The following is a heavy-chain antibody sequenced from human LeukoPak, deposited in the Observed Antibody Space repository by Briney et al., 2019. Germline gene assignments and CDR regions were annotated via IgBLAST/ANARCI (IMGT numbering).Heavy chain of an antibody. J-gene: IGHJ4*02. CDR3: AKATCGGACEDYYFDS. Sequence: GGSLRLSCAASGFTFSSYGRDGGRQDPGKGREWGGFIRYDGSNKYYAASVKGRFTISRDNSKDTLYLQMNSLRAEDTAVYYCAKATCGGACEDYYFDSWGQGTLVTVSS. CDR2: IRYDGSNK. CDR1: GFTFSSYG. V-gene: IGHV3-30*02. D-gene: IGHD2-21*01.